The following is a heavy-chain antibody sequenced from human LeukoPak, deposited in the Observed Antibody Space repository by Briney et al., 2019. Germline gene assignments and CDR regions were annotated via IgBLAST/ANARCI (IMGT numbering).Heavy chain of an antibody. CDR2: FDPEDGET. D-gene: IGHD3-10*01. J-gene: IGHJ4*02. CDR1: GYTLTELS. V-gene: IGHV1-24*01. Sequence: ASVKVSCKVSGYTLTELSMHWVRQAPGKGLEWMGGFDPEDGETIYAQKLQGRVTMTTDPSTTTAYMELRSLRSDDTAVYYCARSSHRDGDTFDYWGQGTLVTVSS. CDR3: ARSSHRDGDTFDY.